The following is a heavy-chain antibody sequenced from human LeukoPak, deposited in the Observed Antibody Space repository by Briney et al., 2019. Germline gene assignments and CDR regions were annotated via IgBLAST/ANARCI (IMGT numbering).Heavy chain of an antibody. V-gene: IGHV3-74*01. Sequence: GGSLRLSCGASGFTFSSYWMHWVRQAPGKGLVWVSRINNDGSSTIYADSVRGRFTISRDNAKNTLYLQMNGLRAEDTSVYFCARGSYPYYFDYWGQGTLVTDS. CDR3: ARGSYPYYFDY. CDR1: GFTFSSYW. CDR2: INNDGSST. J-gene: IGHJ4*02. D-gene: IGHD3-10*01.